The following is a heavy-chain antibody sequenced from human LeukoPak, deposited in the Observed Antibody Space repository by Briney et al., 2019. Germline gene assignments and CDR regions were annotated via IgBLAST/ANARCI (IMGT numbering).Heavy chain of an antibody. Sequence: GRSLRLSCAASRLTFSSYGMHWDRQAPGKGLEWVAVISYDGSNKYYADSVKGRFTISRDNSKNTLYLQMNSLRAEDTAVYYCAKAQVVIAAAGLFDYWGQGTLVTVSS. D-gene: IGHD6-13*01. CDR1: RLTFSSYG. V-gene: IGHV3-30*18. CDR2: ISYDGSNK. J-gene: IGHJ4*02. CDR3: AKAQVVIAAAGLFDY.